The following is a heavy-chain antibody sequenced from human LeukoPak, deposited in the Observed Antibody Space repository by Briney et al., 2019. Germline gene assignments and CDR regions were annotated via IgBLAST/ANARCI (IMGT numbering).Heavy chain of an antibody. CDR2: IYYSGST. V-gene: IGHV4-39*01. Sequence: SETLSLTCTVSGGSISSSSYYWGWTRQPPGKGLEWIGSIYYSGSTYYNPSLKSRVTISVDTSKNQFSLKLSSVTAADTAVYYCAMGWYYFDYWGQGTLVTVSS. CDR3: AMGWYYFDY. J-gene: IGHJ4*02. CDR1: GGSISSSSYY. D-gene: IGHD6-19*01.